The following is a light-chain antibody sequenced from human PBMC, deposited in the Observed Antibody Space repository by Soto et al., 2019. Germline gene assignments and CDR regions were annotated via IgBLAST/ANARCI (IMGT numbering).Light chain of an antibody. Sequence: DSVLTQSPSTLSLSPGVRATLSCRASQSVFSNLAWIQHKPGQAPRLLIYGASNRATDIPDRFRGRGSGTDFTHSISSVESGDSDVSYCQRLDKWQRTFGQGIKQEIK. V-gene: IGKV3-11*01. CDR2: GAS. J-gene: IGKJ2*01. CDR3: QRLDKWQRT. CDR1: QSVFSN.